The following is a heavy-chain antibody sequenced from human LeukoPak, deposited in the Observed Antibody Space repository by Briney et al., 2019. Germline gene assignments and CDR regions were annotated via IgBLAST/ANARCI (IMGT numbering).Heavy chain of an antibody. CDR1: GGSISSHY. D-gene: IGHD3-3*01. V-gene: IGHV4-59*11. J-gene: IGHJ4*02. Sequence: PSETLSLTCTVSGGSISSHYWSWIRRPPGKGLEWIGYIYFSGSTNYNPSLKSRVTISVDTSKNQFSLKLSSVTAADTAVYYCAGQYYDFWSGYYNPPPFDYWGQGTLVTVSS. CDR3: AGQYYDFWSGYYNPPPFDY. CDR2: IYFSGST.